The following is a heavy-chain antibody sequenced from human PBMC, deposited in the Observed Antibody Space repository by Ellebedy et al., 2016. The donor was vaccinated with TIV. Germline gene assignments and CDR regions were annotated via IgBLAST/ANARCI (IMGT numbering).Heavy chain of an antibody. J-gene: IGHJ4*02. CDR2: ISAYNGNT. Sequence: ASVKVSCKASGYTFTSYGISWVRQAPGQGLEWMGWISAYNGNTTYAQKLQGRVTMTRDTSTSTVYMELSSLRSEDTAVYYCARDGHDYGYFDYWGQGTLVTVSS. D-gene: IGHD4-17*01. CDR3: ARDGHDYGYFDY. V-gene: IGHV1-18*01. CDR1: GYTFTSYG.